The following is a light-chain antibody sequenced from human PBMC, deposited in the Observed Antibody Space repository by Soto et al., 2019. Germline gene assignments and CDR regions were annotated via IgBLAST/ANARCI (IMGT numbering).Light chain of an antibody. Sequence: QSALTQPASVSGSPGQSITISCTGTTSDVGGYPYVSWYQQHPGKAPKLMIYDVANRPSGVSNRFSGSKSGNTASLTISGLQAEDEADYYCSSYTSSSTLSFGGGTKLTVL. V-gene: IGLV2-14*03. CDR3: SSYTSSSTLS. J-gene: IGLJ2*01. CDR2: DVA. CDR1: TSDVGGYPY.